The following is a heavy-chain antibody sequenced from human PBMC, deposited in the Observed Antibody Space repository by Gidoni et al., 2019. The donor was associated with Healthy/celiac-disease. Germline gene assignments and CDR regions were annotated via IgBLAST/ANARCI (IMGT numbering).Heavy chain of an antibody. Sequence: INHSGSTNYNPSLKSRVTISVDTSKNQFSLKLSSVTAAATAVYFCARFGWFGEDYYGMDVWGQGTTVTVSS. J-gene: IGHJ6*02. D-gene: IGHD3-10*01. V-gene: IGHV4-34*01. CDR3: ARFGWFGEDYYGMDV. CDR2: INHSGST.